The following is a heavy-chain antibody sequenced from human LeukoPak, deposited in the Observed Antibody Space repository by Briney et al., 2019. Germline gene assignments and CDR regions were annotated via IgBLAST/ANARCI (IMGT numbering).Heavy chain of an antibody. V-gene: IGHV5-51*01. CDR3: ARHETGPYFDY. Sequence: GESLKISCKGFGHSFTSYWIGWVRQMPGKGLECMGIIYPGDSDTRHSPSFQGQVTISADKSISTAYLQWSSLKASDTAMYYCARHETGPYFDYWGQGTLVTVSS. J-gene: IGHJ4*02. CDR2: IYPGDSDT. D-gene: IGHD1-1*01. CDR1: GHSFTSYW.